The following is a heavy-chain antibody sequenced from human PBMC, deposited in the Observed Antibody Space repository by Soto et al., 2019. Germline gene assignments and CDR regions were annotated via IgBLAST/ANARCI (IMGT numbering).Heavy chain of an antibody. J-gene: IGHJ6*03. Sequence: GGSLRLSCAASGFTFSSYSMNWVRQAPGKGLEWVSYISSSSSTIYYADSVKGRFTISRDNAKNSLYLQMNSLRAEDTAVYYCAREGSELYYYYMDVWGKGTTVTVSS. CDR1: GFTFSSYS. CDR3: AREGSELYYYYMDV. D-gene: IGHD6-25*01. V-gene: IGHV3-48*01. CDR2: ISSSSSTI.